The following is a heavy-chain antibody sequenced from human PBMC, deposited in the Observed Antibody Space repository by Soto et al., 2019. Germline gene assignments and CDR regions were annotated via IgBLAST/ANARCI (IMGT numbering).Heavy chain of an antibody. D-gene: IGHD1-1*01. CDR2: ITWNSGSR. J-gene: IGHJ4*02. Sequence: EVQLVESGGGLVQPGRSLRLSCAASGFTFDEYAMHLVRHAPGKGLEWVSGITWNSGSRGYADSVKGRFTISRDNTKNSLYLQMNSLRAEDTALYYCATTYPNDDSRVVAYWGQGTLVTVSS. V-gene: IGHV3-9*01. CDR3: ATTYPNDDSRVVAY. CDR1: GFTFDEYA.